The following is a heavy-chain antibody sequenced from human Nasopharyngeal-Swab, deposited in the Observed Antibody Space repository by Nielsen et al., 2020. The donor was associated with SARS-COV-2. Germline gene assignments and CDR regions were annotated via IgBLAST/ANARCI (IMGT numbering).Heavy chain of an antibody. Sequence: SETLSLTCTVPGGSVSSGSYYWSWIRQPPGKGLEWIGYIYYSGRTNYTPSLKSRVTISVDTSKNQFSLKLSSVTAADTAVYYCARRGYDILTGYSFFDYWGQGTLVTVSS. CDR3: ARRGYDILTGYSFFDY. V-gene: IGHV4-61*01. CDR2: IYYSGRT. D-gene: IGHD3-9*01. J-gene: IGHJ4*02. CDR1: GGSVSSGSYY.